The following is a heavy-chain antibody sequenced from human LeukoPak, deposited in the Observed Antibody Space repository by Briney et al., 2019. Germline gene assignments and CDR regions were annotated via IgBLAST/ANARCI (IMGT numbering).Heavy chain of an antibody. CDR2: IYYSGST. D-gene: IGHD2-21*02. J-gene: IGHJ3*02. CDR1: GGSISSSSYY. CDR3: SYCGGDCYSIDAFDI. Sequence: PSETLSLTCTVSGGSISSSSYYWGWIRQPPGKGLEWIGSIYYSGSTYYNPPLKSRVTISVDTSKNQFSLKLSSVTAADTAVYYCSYCGGDCYSIDAFDIWGQGTMVTVSS. V-gene: IGHV4-39*01.